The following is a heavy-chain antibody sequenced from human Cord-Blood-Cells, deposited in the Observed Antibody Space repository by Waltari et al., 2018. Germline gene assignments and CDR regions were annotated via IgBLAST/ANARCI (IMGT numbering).Heavy chain of an antibody. CDR2: INHSGST. D-gene: IGHD2-2*01. Sequence: QVQLQQWGAGLLKPSETLSLTCAVYGGSFIGYYWSWIRPPPGKGLEWIGEINHSGSTNYNPSLKSRVTISVDTSKNQFSLKLSSVTAADTAVYYCARGYCSSTSCYNWFDPWGQGTLVTVSS. CDR3: ARGYCSSTSCYNWFDP. V-gene: IGHV4-34*01. J-gene: IGHJ5*02. CDR1: GGSFIGYY.